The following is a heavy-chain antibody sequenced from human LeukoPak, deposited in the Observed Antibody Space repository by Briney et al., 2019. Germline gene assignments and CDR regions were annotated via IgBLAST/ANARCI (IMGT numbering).Heavy chain of an antibody. J-gene: IGHJ5*02. V-gene: IGHV1-2*06. D-gene: IGHD2-15*01. Sequence: ASVKVSCKASGYTFTDYSMHWVRQAPGQGLEWMGRINPNSGGTDYAQNFQGRVTMTRDTSISTAYMELSRLRSDDTAVYYCARGYCSGGTCYLVENWLDPWGQGTLVTVSS. CDR3: ARGYCSGGTCYLVENWLDP. CDR1: GYTFTDYS. CDR2: INPNSGGT.